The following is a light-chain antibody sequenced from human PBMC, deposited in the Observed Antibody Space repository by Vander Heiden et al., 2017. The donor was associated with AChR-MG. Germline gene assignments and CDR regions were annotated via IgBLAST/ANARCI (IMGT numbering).Light chain of an antibody. Sequence: QSVLTQPPSASGTPGQRVTISCSGSSSNIGNNTVNWYQQLPGTAPKLLIYSNNQRPSGVPDRFSGSKSGTSASLAISGLQSEDEADYYCAAWDDSLNGHVCGTGTKVTVL. CDR2: SNN. CDR3: AAWDDSLNGHV. CDR1: SSNIGNNT. V-gene: IGLV1-44*01. J-gene: IGLJ1*01.